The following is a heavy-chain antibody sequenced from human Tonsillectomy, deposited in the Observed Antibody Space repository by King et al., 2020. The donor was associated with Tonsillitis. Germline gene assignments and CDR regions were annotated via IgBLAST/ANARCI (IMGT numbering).Heavy chain of an antibody. Sequence: VQLVESGGGLVQPGGSLRLSCAASGFTFSSYWMSWVRQAPGKGLEWVANIKQDGSEKYYVDCVKGRFTISSDNAKNSLYLQMNSLRAEDTAVYYCARDWYYYGSGDAFDIWGQGTMVTVSS. CDR1: GFTFSSYW. V-gene: IGHV3-7*01. CDR2: IKQDGSEK. CDR3: ARDWYYYGSGDAFDI. D-gene: IGHD3-10*01. J-gene: IGHJ3*02.